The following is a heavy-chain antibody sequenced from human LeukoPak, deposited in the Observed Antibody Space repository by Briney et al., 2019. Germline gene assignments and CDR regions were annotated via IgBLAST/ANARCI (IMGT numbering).Heavy chain of an antibody. CDR2: ISSSGSTI. Sequence: PGGSLRLSCAASGFTFSSYEMNWVRQAPGKGLEWVSYISSSGSTIYYADSVKGQFTISRDNAKNSLYLQMNSLRAEDTAVYYCARGHPRTTWAFDIWGQGTMVTVSS. CDR1: GFTFSSYE. J-gene: IGHJ3*02. D-gene: IGHD1-1*01. V-gene: IGHV3-48*03. CDR3: ARGHPRTTWAFDI.